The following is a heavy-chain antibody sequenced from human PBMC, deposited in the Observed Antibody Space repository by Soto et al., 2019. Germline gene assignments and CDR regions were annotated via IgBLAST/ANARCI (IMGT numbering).Heavy chain of an antibody. J-gene: IGHJ3*02. CDR3: ARVSSGWYGRVDAFDI. D-gene: IGHD6-19*01. V-gene: IGHV3-20*01. CDR1: GFTFDDYG. Sequence: GGSLRLSCAASGFTFDDYGMSWVRQAPGKGLEWVSGINWNGGSTGYADSVKGRFTISRDNAKNSLYLQMNSLRAEDTALYHCARVSSGWYGRVDAFDIWGQGTMVTVSS. CDR2: INWNGGST.